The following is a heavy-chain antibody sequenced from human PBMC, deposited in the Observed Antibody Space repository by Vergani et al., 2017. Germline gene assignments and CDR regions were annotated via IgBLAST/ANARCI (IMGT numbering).Heavy chain of an antibody. D-gene: IGHD3-3*01. CDR2: ISYDGSNK. J-gene: IGHJ3*02. V-gene: IGHV3-30-3*01. CDR3: ARRVPEGAFDI. Sequence: QVQLVESGGGVVQPGRSLRLSCAASGFTFSSYAMHWVRQAPGKGLEWVAVISYDGSNKYYADSVKGLFTISRDNAKNSLYLQMNSLRAEDTALYHCARRVPEGAFDIWGQGTMVTVSS. CDR1: GFTFSSYA.